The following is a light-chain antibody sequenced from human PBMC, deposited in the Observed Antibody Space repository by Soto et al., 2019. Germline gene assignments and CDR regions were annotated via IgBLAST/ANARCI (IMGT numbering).Light chain of an antibody. CDR1: QDINKN. CDR2: DAS. J-gene: IGKJ5*01. Sequence: EIQMTQSPSSLSASVLDRVTLTCRASQDINKNLIWYQQKPGKAPKLLIYDASDLETGVPSRFSGSGSGTDFTFTISSLQPEDIATYYCQQYENLPITFGQGTRLEIK. CDR3: QQYENLPIT. V-gene: IGKV1-33*01.